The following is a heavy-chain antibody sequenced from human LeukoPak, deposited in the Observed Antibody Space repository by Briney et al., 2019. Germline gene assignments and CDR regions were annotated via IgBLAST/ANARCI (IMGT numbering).Heavy chain of an antibody. Sequence: SETLSLTCTVSGGSISSYYWSWIRQPPGKGLEWIGYIYYSGSTNYNPSLKSRVTISVDTSKNQFSLKLSSVTAADTAVYYCARGFSDYGDYGGPKRYFDYWGQGTLVTVSS. CDR1: GGSISSYY. D-gene: IGHD4-17*01. V-gene: IGHV4-59*12. CDR2: IYYSGST. CDR3: ARGFSDYGDYGGPKRYFDY. J-gene: IGHJ4*02.